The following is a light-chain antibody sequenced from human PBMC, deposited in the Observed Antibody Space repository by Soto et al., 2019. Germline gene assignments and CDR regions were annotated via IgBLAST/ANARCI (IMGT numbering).Light chain of an antibody. J-gene: IGLJ2*01. CDR1: SSNIGAGSD. V-gene: IGLV1-40*01. CDR2: GHT. CDR3: QSYDSRLTGSVV. Sequence: QSVLTQPPSVSGAPGQRVTISCTGSSSNIGAGSDVHWYQQLPGTAPKLLIDGHTDGPSGVPERFSGSKSGTSAALAITGLQAEDEADYYCQSYDSRLTGSVVFGGGTKLTVL.